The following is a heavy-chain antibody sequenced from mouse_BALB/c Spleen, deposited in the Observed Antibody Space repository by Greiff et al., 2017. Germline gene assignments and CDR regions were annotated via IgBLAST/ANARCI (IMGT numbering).Heavy chain of an antibody. CDR1: GFSLTSYG. V-gene: IGHV2-9*02. D-gene: IGHD3-3*01. CDR2: IWAGGST. CDR3: ARDGGDGSYFDY. Sequence: VQVVESGPGLVAPSQSLSITCTVSGFSLTSYGVHWVRQPPGKGLEWLGVIWAGGSTNYNSALMSRLSISKDNSKSQVFLKMNGLQTDDTAMYYCARDGGDGSYFDYWGQGTTLTVSS. J-gene: IGHJ2*01.